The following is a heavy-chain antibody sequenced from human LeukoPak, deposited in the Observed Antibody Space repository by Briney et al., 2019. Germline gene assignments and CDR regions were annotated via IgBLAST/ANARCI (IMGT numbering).Heavy chain of an antibody. V-gene: IGHV3-21*04. CDR3: VRERSVKARQEGGHRYYYYMDV. D-gene: IGHD6-6*01. CDR1: KFIFGNYT. Sequence: GGSLRLSCAASKFIFGNYTMNWVRQAPGKGLERVSSISGGSRSIYYADSVKGRFTTSRDNAKDSLSLQMNSLRAEDTGVYYCVRERSVKARQEGGHRYYYYMDVWGNGTTVTVSS. J-gene: IGHJ6*03. CDR2: ISGGSRSI.